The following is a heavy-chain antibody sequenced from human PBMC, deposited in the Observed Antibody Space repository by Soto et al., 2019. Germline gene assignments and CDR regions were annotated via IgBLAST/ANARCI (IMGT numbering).Heavy chain of an antibody. CDR3: ARQIGYSGYEDEYFDY. D-gene: IGHD5-12*01. V-gene: IGHV4-31*03. CDR1: GGSMSSGGYY. Sequence: SETLSLTCTVSGGSMSSGGYYWSWIRQHPGKGLEWIGYIYYSGSTYYNPSLKSRVTISVDTSKNQFSLKLSSVTAADTAVYYCARQIGYSGYEDEYFDYWGQGNLVTVS. J-gene: IGHJ4*02. CDR2: IYYSGST.